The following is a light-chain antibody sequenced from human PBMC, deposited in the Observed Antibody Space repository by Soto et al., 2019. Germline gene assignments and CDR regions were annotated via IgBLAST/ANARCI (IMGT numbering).Light chain of an antibody. CDR2: GAS. Sequence: EIVMTQSPATLSVSAGERATLSCRASQSVSSNLAWYQQKPGQAPRLLIYGASTMATGIPARFSGSGSGTEVTLTIISLQSEDFAVYYCQQYNNWHPYTFGHGTKLEIK. CDR3: QQYNNWHPYT. CDR1: QSVSSN. J-gene: IGKJ2*01. V-gene: IGKV3-15*01.